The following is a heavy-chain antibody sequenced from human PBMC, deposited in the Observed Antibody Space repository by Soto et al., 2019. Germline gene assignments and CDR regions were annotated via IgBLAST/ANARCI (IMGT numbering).Heavy chain of an antibody. CDR2: IIPIFGTA. CDR1: GGTFSSYA. V-gene: IGHV1-69*01. D-gene: IGHD3-10*01. J-gene: IGHJ5*02. Sequence: QVQLVQSGAEVQKPGSSVKVSCKASGGTFSSYAISWVRQAPGQGLEWMGGIIPIFGTANYAQKFQGRVTITADESTSTAYMELSSLRSEDTAVYYCARDESGGYYAGGYNWFDPWGQGTLVTVSS. CDR3: ARDESGGYYAGGYNWFDP.